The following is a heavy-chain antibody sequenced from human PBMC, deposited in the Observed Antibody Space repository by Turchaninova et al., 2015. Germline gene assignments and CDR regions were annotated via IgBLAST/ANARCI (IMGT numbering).Heavy chain of an antibody. D-gene: IGHD3-22*01. J-gene: IGHJ5*02. CDR1: GFTFSSYE. CDR2: ISTGSSTI. Sequence: EVQLVESGGGLVQPGGSLRLSCAASGFTFSSYEMNWVRQAPGKGLEWVSYISTGSSTIYYAASLKGRFTNSRDNAENSLYRQMNGLRAEDTAGYYCVLDYSRDWYGRWGQGTLVTVSS. CDR3: VLDYSRDWYGR. V-gene: IGHV3-48*03.